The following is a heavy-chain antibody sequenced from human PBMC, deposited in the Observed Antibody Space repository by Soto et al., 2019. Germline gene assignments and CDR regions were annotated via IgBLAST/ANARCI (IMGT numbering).Heavy chain of an antibody. CDR1: GYTFTSYA. CDR2: INAGNGNT. V-gene: IGHV1-3*01. J-gene: IGHJ6*02. Sequence: ASVKVSCKASGYTFTSYAMHWVRQAPGQRLEWMGWINAGNGNTKYSQKFQGRVTITRDTSASTAYMELSSLRSEDTAVYYCARSSTIFGVVTPYYCYGMDVWGQGTTVTVSS. D-gene: IGHD3-3*01. CDR3: ARSSTIFGVVTPYYCYGMDV.